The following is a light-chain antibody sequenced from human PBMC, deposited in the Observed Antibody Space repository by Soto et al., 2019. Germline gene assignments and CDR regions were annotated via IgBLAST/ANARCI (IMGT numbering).Light chain of an antibody. J-gene: IGKJ5*01. Sequence: IQMTQSPSSLSASLVDRVTITCRASRSISSYLNWYQQKPGKAPKLLIYAASSLQSGVPSRFSGSGSGTDFTLTISSLQPEDFATYYCQQSYSTPRTFGQGTRLEI. CDR3: QQSYSTPRT. CDR1: RSISSY. CDR2: AAS. V-gene: IGKV1-39*01.